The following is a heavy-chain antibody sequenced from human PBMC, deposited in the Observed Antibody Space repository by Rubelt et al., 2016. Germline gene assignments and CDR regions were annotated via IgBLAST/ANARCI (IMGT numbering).Heavy chain of an antibody. V-gene: IGHV4-34*01. J-gene: IGHJ1*01. D-gene: IGHD5-18*01. CDR1: GGSFSGYY. Sequence: QVQLQQWGAGLLKPSETLSLTCAVYGGSFSGYYWSWIRQPPGKGLEWIWEINHSGSTNYNPFLKSRVTISVDTSKDQFSLKLSSGTAADTAVYYCARRGYSYGFRDVGYFQHWGQGTLVTVSS. CDR2: INHSGST. CDR3: ARRGYSYGFRDVGYFQH.